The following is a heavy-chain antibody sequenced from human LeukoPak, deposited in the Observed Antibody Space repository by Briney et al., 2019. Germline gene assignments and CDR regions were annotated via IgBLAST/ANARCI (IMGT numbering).Heavy chain of an antibody. CDR3: ARGLRSVISSGHWFDP. J-gene: IGHJ5*02. CDR1: GGSFSGYY. D-gene: IGHD2-15*01. Sequence: SETLSLTCAVSGGSFSGYYWSWIRQPPGKGLEWIGEINHSESTNYNPFLKSRVSISVDTSKNRLSLKLTSVAAADTAVYYCARGLRSVISSGHWFDPWGQGSLVTVSS. CDR2: INHSEST. V-gene: IGHV4-34*01.